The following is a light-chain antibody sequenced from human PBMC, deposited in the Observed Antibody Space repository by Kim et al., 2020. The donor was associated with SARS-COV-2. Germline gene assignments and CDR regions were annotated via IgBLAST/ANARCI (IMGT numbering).Light chain of an antibody. CDR1: SSNIGAGYD. Sequence: RVTLACSGSSSNIGAGYDFHWYQQLPGTAPKLLIYGNNNRPSGIPDRFSGSKSGTSASLAITGLQAEDDADYYCQSYDNSLSAYVFGTGTRVSVL. CDR3: QSYDNSLSAYV. J-gene: IGLJ1*01. V-gene: IGLV1-40*01. CDR2: GNN.